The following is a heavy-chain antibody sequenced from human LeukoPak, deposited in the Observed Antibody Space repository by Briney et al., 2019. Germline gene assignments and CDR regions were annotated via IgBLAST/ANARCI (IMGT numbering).Heavy chain of an antibody. Sequence: GGSLRLSCAASGFTFSSYSMNWVRQAPGKGLEGVSSISSSSSYIYYADSVKGRFTIPSDNAKNSLYLQMNSLRAEDTAVYYCARVSGYSGYDYSPLDYWGQGTLVTVSS. D-gene: IGHD5-12*01. V-gene: IGHV3-21*01. CDR3: ARVSGYSGYDYSPLDY. CDR2: ISSSSSYI. CDR1: GFTFSSYS. J-gene: IGHJ4*02.